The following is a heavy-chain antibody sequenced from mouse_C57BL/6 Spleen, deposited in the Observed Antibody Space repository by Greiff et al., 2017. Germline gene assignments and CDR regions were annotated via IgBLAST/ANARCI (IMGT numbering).Heavy chain of an antibody. J-gene: IGHJ2*01. CDR2: INPNNGGI. CDR1: GYTFTDYY. D-gene: IGHD3-3*01. Sequence: EVQLQQSGPELVKPGASVKISCKASGYTFTDYYMNWVQQSQGKSLEWIGDINPNNGGICYNKKFKGKATWTVDKSSSTAYMGLRSLTSEDSAVYYCARGDGRFDYWGQGTTLTVSS. V-gene: IGHV1-26*01. CDR3: ARGDGRFDY.